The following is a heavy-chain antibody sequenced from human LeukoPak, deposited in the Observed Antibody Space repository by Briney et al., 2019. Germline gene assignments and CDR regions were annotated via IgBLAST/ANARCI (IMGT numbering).Heavy chain of an antibody. CDR2: IKQDGSEK. CDR3: ARVVPAAKYWDYYYYMDV. J-gene: IGHJ6*03. D-gene: IGHD2-2*01. CDR1: GFTFSSYW. Sequence: PGGSLRLSCAVSGFTFSSYWMSWVRQAAGKGLEWVANIKQDGSEKYYVDSVKGRFTISRDNAKNSLYLQMNSLRAEDTAVYYCARVVPAAKYWDYYYYMDVWGKGATVTVSS. V-gene: IGHV3-7*01.